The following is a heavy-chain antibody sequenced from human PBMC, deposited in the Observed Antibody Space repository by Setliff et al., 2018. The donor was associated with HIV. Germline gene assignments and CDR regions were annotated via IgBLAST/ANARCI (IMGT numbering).Heavy chain of an antibody. J-gene: IGHJ4*02. CDR1: EFTFSRYG. CDR3: AKDRGDYDFWSGYYVY. V-gene: IGHV3-30*18. CDR2: TSDDGSNK. D-gene: IGHD3-3*01. Sequence: HPGGSLRLSCAASEFTFSRYGMHWVRQAPGKGLEWVATTSDDGSNKYYADSVKGRFTISRDNSKNTLYLQMSSLRAEDTAVYYCAKDRGDYDFWSGYYVYWGQGTPVTVSS.